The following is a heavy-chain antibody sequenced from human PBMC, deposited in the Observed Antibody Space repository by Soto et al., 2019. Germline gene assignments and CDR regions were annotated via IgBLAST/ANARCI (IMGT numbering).Heavy chain of an antibody. V-gene: IGHV4-59*01. D-gene: IGHD3-22*01. CDR2: IYYSGST. CDR3: AGKYYYDSSGYYSVDY. Sequence: SETLSLTCTVSGGSISSYYWSWIRQPPGKGLEWIGYIYYSGSTNYNPSLKSRVTISVDTSKNQFSLKLSSVTAADTAVYYCAGKYYYDSSGYYSVDYWGQGTLVTVSS. J-gene: IGHJ4*02. CDR1: GGSISSYY.